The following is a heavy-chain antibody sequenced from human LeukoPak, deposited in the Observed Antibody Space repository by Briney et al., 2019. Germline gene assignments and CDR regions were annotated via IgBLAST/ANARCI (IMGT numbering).Heavy chain of an antibody. CDR1: GFTFSSYG. CDR2: IRYDGSNK. CDR3: ARDRAFGGALDY. D-gene: IGHD3-16*01. Sequence: GGSLRLSCAASGFTFSSYGMHWVRQAPGKGLEWVAFIRYDGSNKYYADSVKGRFTISRDNSKNTLYLQMNSLRAEDTAVYYCARDRAFGGALDYWGQGTLVTVSS. J-gene: IGHJ4*02. V-gene: IGHV3-30*02.